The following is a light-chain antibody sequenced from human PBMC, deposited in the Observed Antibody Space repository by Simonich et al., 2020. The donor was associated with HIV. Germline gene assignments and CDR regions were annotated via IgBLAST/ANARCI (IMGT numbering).Light chain of an antibody. Sequence: EIVLTQSPATLSLSPGEGATLSCGASQSVSSSYLAWYQQKPGLAPRLLIYDASSRATGIPDRFSGSGSGTDFTLTISRLEPEDFAVYYCQQYGSSPVTFGGGTKVEIK. CDR1: QSVSSSY. V-gene: IGKV3D-20*01. CDR3: QQYGSSPVT. J-gene: IGKJ4*01. CDR2: DAS.